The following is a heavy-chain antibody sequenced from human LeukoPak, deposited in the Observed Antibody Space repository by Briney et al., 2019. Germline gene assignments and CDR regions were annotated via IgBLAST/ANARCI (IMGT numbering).Heavy chain of an antibody. CDR1: GSTFSSYG. D-gene: IGHD6-19*01. Sequence: GRSLRLSCAASGSTFSSYGMNWVRQAPGKGPEWVAVISYAGNSKYYEDSVKGRFTISRDNSKNTLYLQMNSLRAEDTAVYYCARGTPSSSGWLYYGMDVWGQGTTVTVSS. CDR2: ISYAGNSK. V-gene: IGHV3-30*03. J-gene: IGHJ6*02. CDR3: ARGTPSSSGWLYYGMDV.